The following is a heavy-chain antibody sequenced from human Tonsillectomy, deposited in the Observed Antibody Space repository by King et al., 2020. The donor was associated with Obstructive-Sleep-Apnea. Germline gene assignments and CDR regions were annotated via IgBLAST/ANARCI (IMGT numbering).Heavy chain of an antibody. Sequence: VQLVESGGGLVKPGGSLRLSCAASGFNFRDYNFNWVRQAPGKGLEWVSSISRSSSYMYYADSVKGRFTISRDDAKTSLYLQMNSLRAEDTALYYCARSYSTSWNYYSGVDVWGQGTMVTVSS. CDR3: ARSYSTSWNYYSGVDV. CDR1: GFNFRDYN. V-gene: IGHV3-21*01. J-gene: IGHJ6*02. D-gene: IGHD6-13*01. CDR2: ISRSSSYM.